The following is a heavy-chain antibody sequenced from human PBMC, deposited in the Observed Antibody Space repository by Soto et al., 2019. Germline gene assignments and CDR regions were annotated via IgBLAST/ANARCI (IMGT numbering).Heavy chain of an antibody. V-gene: IGHV3-23*01. CDR1: GFTFRSYA. Sequence: GGSLRLSCAASGFTFRSYAMNWVRQAPGKGLEWVSGLSGSGGSTYYADSVKGRFTISRDNSKNTLSLQMNSLRAEDTAVYYCAKEVVPAALYGIDVWGQGTTVTVSS. D-gene: IGHD2-2*01. J-gene: IGHJ6*02. CDR3: AKEVVPAALYGIDV. CDR2: LSGSGGST.